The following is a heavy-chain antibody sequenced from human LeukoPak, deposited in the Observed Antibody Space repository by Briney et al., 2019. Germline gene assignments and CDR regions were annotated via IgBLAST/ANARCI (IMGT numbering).Heavy chain of an antibody. CDR2: ITSSSSTT. D-gene: IGHD3-10*01. Sequence: GGSLRLSCAASGFTFDDYGMNWVRQAPGKGLEWISYITSSSSTTYYADSVKGRFSISRDNAKNSLYLQMNSLRAEDTAVYYCARDEWSGTPYYFDYWGQGTLVTVSS. CDR3: ARDEWSGTPYYFDY. V-gene: IGHV3-48*01. J-gene: IGHJ4*02. CDR1: GFTFDDYG.